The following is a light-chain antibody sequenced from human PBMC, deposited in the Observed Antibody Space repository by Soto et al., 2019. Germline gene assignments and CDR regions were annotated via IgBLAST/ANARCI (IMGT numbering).Light chain of an antibody. CDR1: QSVSSY. J-gene: IGKJ4*01. CDR3: QQYNNWAPLT. V-gene: IGKV3-15*01. Sequence: EIVMTQSPATLYVSPGERATLSCRASQSVSSYLAWYHQKPGQAPRLLIYGASTRATGIPARFSGSESGTEFTLTISSLQSEDFAVYYCQQYNNWAPLTFGGGTKV. CDR2: GAS.